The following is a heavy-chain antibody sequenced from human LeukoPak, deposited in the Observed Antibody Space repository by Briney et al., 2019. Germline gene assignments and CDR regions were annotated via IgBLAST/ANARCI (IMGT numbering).Heavy chain of an antibody. J-gene: IGHJ3*02. CDR3: ARDCCLDGNPPDAFDI. CDR2: INPSGGST. Sequence: GAPVKVSCKASGYTFTSYYMHWVRQAPGQGLEWMGIINPSGGSTSYAQKFQGRVTMTRDMSTSTVYMELSSLRSEDTAVYYCARDCCLDGNPPDAFDIWGQGTMVTVPS. CDR1: GYTFTSYY. D-gene: IGHD4-23*01. V-gene: IGHV1-46*01.